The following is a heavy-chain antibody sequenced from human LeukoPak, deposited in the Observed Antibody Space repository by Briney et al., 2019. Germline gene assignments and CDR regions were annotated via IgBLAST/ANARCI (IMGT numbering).Heavy chain of an antibody. J-gene: IGHJ5*02. D-gene: IGHD3-3*01. V-gene: IGHV1-18*01. Sequence: ASVKVSCKASGYTFTSYGISWVRQAPGQGLEWMGWISAYNGNTNYAQKLQGRVTMTTDTSTSTAYMELRSLRSEDTAVYYCARGPSDYDFWSGYYTRWFDPWGQGTLVTVSS. CDR1: GYTFTSYG. CDR2: ISAYNGNT. CDR3: ARGPSDYDFWSGYYTRWFDP.